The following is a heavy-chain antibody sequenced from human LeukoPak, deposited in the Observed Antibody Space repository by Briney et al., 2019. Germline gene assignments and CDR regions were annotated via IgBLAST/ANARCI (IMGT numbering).Heavy chain of an antibody. CDR3: ARARNYGAYYYYYMDV. D-gene: IGHD4-17*01. CDR1: GFTFSSYG. V-gene: IGHV3-33*01. CDR2: IWYDGSNK. Sequence: GGSLRLSCAASGFTFSSYGMHWVRQAPGKGLEWVAVIWYDGSNKYSADSVKGRFTISRDNSKSTLYLQMNSLRAEDTAVYYCARARNYGAYYYYYMDVWGKGTTVTVSS. J-gene: IGHJ6*03.